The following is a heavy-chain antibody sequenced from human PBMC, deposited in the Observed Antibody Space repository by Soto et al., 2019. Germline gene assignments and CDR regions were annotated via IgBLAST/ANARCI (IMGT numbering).Heavy chain of an antibody. D-gene: IGHD3-22*01. CDR1: GFNFSSYV. CDR2: IWYDGGNK. V-gene: IGHV3-33*03. J-gene: IGHJ4*01. Sequence: QVQLVESGGGVVQPGRSLRLSCAASGFNFSSYVMHWVRKAPGKGLEWVAVIWYDGGNKYYADSVTGRFTISRDNSKNTLYLQINSLRAEDSSVYYCSTDTNSKMMVVRLDNWGHVTLVTVS. CDR3: STDTNSKMMVVRLDN.